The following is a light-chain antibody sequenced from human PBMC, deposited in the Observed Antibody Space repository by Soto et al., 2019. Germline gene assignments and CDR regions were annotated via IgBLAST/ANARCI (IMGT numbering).Light chain of an antibody. CDR3: QQYHTYLYT. V-gene: IGKV1-5*03. Sequence: DIKMTQSPSSLVASVGDRVTITCRASQSLGGWLAWYQQKPGEAPKLLIYKASTLENGVPARFSGSGSGTEFTLTIRSLQPDDSSTYFCQQYHTYLYTFGQGTKLEI. CDR1: QSLGGW. J-gene: IGKJ2*01. CDR2: KAS.